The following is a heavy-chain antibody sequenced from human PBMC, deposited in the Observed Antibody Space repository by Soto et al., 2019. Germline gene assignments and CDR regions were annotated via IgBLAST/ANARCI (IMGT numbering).Heavy chain of an antibody. V-gene: IGHV1-46*01. D-gene: IGHD3-22*01. Sequence: ASVKVSFKAAGCTFTSYYMHWVREAPGRGLEWMGIINPSGGSTSYAQKFQGRVTMTRDTSTSTVYTELSSLRSEDTPVYYCARVRPSSGYYYGYWGQGTPVTVSS. J-gene: IGHJ4*02. CDR2: INPSGGST. CDR3: ARVRPSSGYYYGY. CDR1: GCTFTSYY.